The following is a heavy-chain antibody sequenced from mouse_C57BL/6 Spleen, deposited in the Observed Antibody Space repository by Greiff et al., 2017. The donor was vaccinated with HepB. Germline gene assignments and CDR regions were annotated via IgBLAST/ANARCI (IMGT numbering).Heavy chain of an antibody. V-gene: IGHV3-6*01. CDR3: ARNYGSSGNFDY. Sequence: VQLQQSGPGLVKPSQSLSLTCSVTGYSITSGYYWNWIRQFPGNKLEWMGYISYDGSNNYNPSLKNRISITRDTSKNQFFLKLNSVTTEDTATYYCARNYGSSGNFDYWGQGTTLTVSS. CDR1: GYSITSGYY. J-gene: IGHJ2*01. D-gene: IGHD1-1*01. CDR2: ISYDGSN.